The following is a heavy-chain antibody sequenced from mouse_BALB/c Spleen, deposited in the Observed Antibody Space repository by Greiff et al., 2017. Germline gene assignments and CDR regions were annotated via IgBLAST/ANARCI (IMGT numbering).Heavy chain of an antibody. V-gene: IGHV3-2*02. CDR2: ISYSGST. D-gene: IGHD3-2*01. Sequence: DVMLVESGPGLVKPSQSLSLTCTVTGYSITSDYAWNWIRQFPGNTLEWMGYISYSGSTSYNPSLKSRISITRDTSKNQFFLQWNSVTTEDTATYYCARGGDETARAFHWFADWGQGTLVTVSA. CDR3: ARGGDETARAFHWFAD. CDR1: GYSITSDYA. J-gene: IGHJ3*01.